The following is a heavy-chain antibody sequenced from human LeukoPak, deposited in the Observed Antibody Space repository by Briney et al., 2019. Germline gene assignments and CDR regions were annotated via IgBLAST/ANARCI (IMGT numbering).Heavy chain of an antibody. J-gene: IGHJ6*03. Sequence: RTGGSLRLSCAASGFTFSSYEMNWVRQAPGKGLEWVSYISSSGSTIYYADSVKGRFTISRDNSKNTLYLQMNSLRAEDTAVYYCARDYRDGSGSYRYTNYYYYYMDVWGKGTTVTISS. CDR2: ISSSGSTI. CDR3: ARDYRDGSGSYRYTNYYYYYMDV. D-gene: IGHD3-10*01. CDR1: GFTFSSYE. V-gene: IGHV3-48*03.